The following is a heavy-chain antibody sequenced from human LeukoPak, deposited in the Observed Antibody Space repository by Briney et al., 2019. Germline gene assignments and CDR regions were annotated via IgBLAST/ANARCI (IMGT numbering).Heavy chain of an antibody. CDR3: AKAVYGSGSSSFDQ. J-gene: IGHJ4*02. CDR2: IKQDGSEK. Sequence: QPGGSLRLSCAASGFTFSDYWMSWVRQAPGKGLEWVANIKQDGSEKYYVDSVKGRFTISRDNAKNSLHLQMNTLRAEDTAVYYCAKAVYGSGSSSFDQWGQGTLVTVSS. D-gene: IGHD3-10*01. CDR1: GFTFSDYW. V-gene: IGHV3-7*01.